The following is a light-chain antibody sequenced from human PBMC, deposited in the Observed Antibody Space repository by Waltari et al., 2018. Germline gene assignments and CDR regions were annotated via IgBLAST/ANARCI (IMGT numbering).Light chain of an antibody. CDR3: QHLHNYPLT. CDR2: DVS. CDR1: QGISNY. J-gene: IGKJ4*01. Sequence: DIQMTQSPSTLSASVGDRLSITCRASQGISNYFAWYQQKPGKVPKLLLYDVSTLQSGAPSRFSGSGSGTEFTLTISSLQPEDFATYYCQHLHNYPLTFGGGTKVEIK. V-gene: IGKV1-9*01.